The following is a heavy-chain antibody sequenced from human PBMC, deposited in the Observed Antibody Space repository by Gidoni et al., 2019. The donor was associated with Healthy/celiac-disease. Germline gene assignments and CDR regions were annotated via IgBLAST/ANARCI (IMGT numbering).Heavy chain of an antibody. J-gene: IGHJ6*03. V-gene: IGHV1-58*02. D-gene: IGHD4-17*01. CDR2: IVVGSGNT. CDR1: GFTFTSSA. CDR3: AAAPLYGDYYYYYYMDV. Sequence: QMQLVQSGPEVKKPGTSVKVSCKASGFTFTSSAMQWVRQARGQRLEWLGWIVVGSGNTNYAQKFQDRVTITRDMSTSTAYMELSSLRSEDTAVYYCAAAPLYGDYYYYYYMDVWGKGTTVTVSS.